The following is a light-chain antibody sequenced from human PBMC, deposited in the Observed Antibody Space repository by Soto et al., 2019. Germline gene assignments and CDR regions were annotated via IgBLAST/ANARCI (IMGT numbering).Light chain of an antibody. CDR2: EVS. CDR1: SSDVGGYNY. V-gene: IGLV2-14*01. J-gene: IGLJ3*02. CDR3: SSYTSSGPV. Sequence: QSALTQPASVSGSPGQSITISCTGNSSDVGGYNYVSWYQQHPGKAPKLMIFEVSNRPSGVSNRFSGSKSGNTASLTISGLQAEDEADYYCSSYTSSGPVFGGGTKLTVL.